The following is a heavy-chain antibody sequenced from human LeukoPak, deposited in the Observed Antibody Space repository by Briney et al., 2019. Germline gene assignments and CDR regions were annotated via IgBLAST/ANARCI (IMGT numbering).Heavy chain of an antibody. CDR2: IYYSGST. V-gene: IGHV4-39*07. J-gene: IGHJ5*02. CDR1: GGSISSGGYY. Sequence: SETLSLTCTVSGGSISSGGYYWSWIRQLAGKGLEWIGSIYYSGSTYYNPSLKSRVTISVDTSKNQFSLKLSSVTAADTAVYYCAGDRGYYDILTGYYGSRFDPWGQGTLVTVSS. CDR3: AGDRGYYDILTGYYGSRFDP. D-gene: IGHD3-9*01.